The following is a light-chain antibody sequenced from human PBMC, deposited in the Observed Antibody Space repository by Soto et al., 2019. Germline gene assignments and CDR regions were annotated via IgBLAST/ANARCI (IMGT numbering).Light chain of an antibody. CDR3: SSYTSSSIPYV. J-gene: IGLJ1*01. CDR1: SADVGAYNY. CDR2: EVN. V-gene: IGLV2-14*01. Sequence: QSALTQPASVSGSPGQSISISCTGTSADVGAYNYVSWFQQRPGKAPKLMIYEVNNRPSGVSYRFSGSKSGNTASLTISGLQAEDEAEYYCSSYTSSSIPYVFGTGTKLTVL.